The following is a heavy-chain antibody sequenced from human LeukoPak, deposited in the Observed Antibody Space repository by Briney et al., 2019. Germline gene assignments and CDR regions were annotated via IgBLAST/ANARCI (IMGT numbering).Heavy chain of an antibody. J-gene: IGHJ4*02. CDR1: GFTVSSNY. D-gene: IGHD5-18*01. CDR2: IYSGGST. Sequence: GGSLRLSCAASGFTVSSNYMSWVRQAPGKGLEWVSIIYSGGSTYYADSLKGRFTISRDNSKNTLYLQMNSLRAEDTAVYYCAKDTLPDTAMVDYWGQGTLVTVSS. CDR3: AKDTLPDTAMVDY. V-gene: IGHV3-53*01.